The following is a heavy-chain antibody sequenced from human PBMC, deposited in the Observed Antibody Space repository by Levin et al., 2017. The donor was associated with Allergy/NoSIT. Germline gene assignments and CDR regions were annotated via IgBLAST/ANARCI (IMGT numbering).Heavy chain of an antibody. Sequence: GGSLRLSCAASGFTFSSYSMNWVRQAPGKGLEWVSYISSSSSTIYYADSVKGRFTISRDNAKNSLYLQMNSLRAEDTAVYYCASPLHSGVVVTANWYFDLWGRGTLVTVSS. D-gene: IGHD2-21*02. CDR2: ISSSSSTI. V-gene: IGHV3-48*01. J-gene: IGHJ2*01. CDR3: ASPLHSGVVVTANWYFDL. CDR1: GFTFSSYS.